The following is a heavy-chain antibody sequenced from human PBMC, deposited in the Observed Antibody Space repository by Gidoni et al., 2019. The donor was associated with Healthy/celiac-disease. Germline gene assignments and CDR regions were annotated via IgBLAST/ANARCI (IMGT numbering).Heavy chain of an antibody. Sequence: EVQLLESGGGLVQPGGSLILPCAASGFPFSSSAMRWVRQAPGKGLEWGSAISGSGGSTYYADSVKGRFTISRDNSKNTLYLQMNSLRAEDTAVYYCAKDLPAAAGFDYWGQGTLVTVSS. CDR1: GFPFSSSA. V-gene: IGHV3-23*01. J-gene: IGHJ4*02. CDR2: ISGSGGST. CDR3: AKDLPAAAGFDY. D-gene: IGHD6-13*01.